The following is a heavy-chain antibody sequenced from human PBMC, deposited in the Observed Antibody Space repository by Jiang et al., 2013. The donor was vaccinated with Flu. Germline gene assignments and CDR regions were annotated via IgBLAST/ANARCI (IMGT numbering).Heavy chain of an antibody. D-gene: IGHD1-1*01. CDR1: GFTFSSYA. CDR3: ARVLDPDRPPAY. Sequence: LLESGGGVVQPGRSLRLSCAASGFTFSSYAMHWVRQAPGKGLEWVAVISYDGSNKYYADSVKGRFTISRDNSKNTLYLQMNSLRAEDTAVYYCARVLDPDRPPAYWGQGTLVTVSS. V-gene: IGHV3-30*01. J-gene: IGHJ4*02. CDR2: ISYDGSNK.